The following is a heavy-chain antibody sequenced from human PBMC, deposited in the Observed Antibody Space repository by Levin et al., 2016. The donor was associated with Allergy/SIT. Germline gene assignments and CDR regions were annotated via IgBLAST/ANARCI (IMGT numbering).Heavy chain of an antibody. V-gene: IGHV1-69*13. CDR3: ARKMVRETNDAFDI. Sequence: SVKVSCKASGGTFSSYAISWVRQAPGQGLEWMGGIIPIFGTANYAQKFQGRVTITADESTSTAYMELSSLRSEDTAVYYCARKMVRETNDAFDIWGQGTMVTVSS. D-gene: IGHD3-10*01. CDR2: IIPIFGTA. CDR1: GGTFSSYA. J-gene: IGHJ3*02.